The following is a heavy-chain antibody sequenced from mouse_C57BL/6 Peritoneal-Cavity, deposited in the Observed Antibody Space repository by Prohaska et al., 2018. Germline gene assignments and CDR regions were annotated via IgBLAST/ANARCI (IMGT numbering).Heavy chain of an antibody. J-gene: IGHJ3*01. CDR3: AREGPSGFAY. CDR1: GYTFTSHW. V-gene: IGHV1-74*01. CDR2: ILPSDSDT. Sequence: GDELVKPGASVKVSCKASGYTFTSHWIHWVKQRPGQGLEWIGRILPSDSDTNYNQKFKDKATLTIDKSSRTAYMQLSSLTSEDSAVYYCAREGPSGFAYWGQGTLVTVSA.